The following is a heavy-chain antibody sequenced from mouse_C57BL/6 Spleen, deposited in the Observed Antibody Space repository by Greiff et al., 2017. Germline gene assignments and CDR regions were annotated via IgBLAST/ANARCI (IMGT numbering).Heavy chain of an antibody. J-gene: IGHJ4*01. CDR2: ISYDGSN. CDR1: GYSITSGYY. CDR3: ARDHDGYYDAMDY. D-gene: IGHD2-3*01. Sequence: EVKLMESGPGLVKPSQSLSLTCSVTGYSITSGYYWNWIRQFPGNKLEWMGYISYDGSNNYNPSLKNRISITRDTSKNQFFLKLNSVTTEDTATYYCARDHDGYYDAMDYWGQGTSVTVSS. V-gene: IGHV3-6*01.